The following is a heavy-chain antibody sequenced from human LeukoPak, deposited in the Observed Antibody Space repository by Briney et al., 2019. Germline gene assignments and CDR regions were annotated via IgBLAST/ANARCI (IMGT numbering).Heavy chain of an antibody. CDR2: IASKTDGGTT. Sequence: GGSLRLSCAASGFTFSNAWMNWVRQAPGKGLEWVGRIASKTDGGTTDYAAPVKGRFTISRDDSKNTLFLQMNSLKTEDTAVYYCTTGIRGDCGQGTLVTVSS. J-gene: IGHJ4*02. CDR1: GFTFSNAW. V-gene: IGHV3-15*04. CDR3: TTGIRGD.